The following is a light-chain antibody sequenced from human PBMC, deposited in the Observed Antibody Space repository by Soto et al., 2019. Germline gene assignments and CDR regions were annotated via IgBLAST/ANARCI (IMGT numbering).Light chain of an antibody. CDR2: KAS. V-gene: IGKV1-5*03. CDR3: QHYNSYPDA. Sequence: DSQPIQSTSTLSGSVGDRVTITCRASQTISSCLAWYQQKPGKAPKLLIYKASTLKSGVPSRFSGSGSGTEFTLTISSLQPEDFATYYCQHYNSYPDAFGQGTMLDIK. J-gene: IGKJ1*01. CDR1: QTISSC.